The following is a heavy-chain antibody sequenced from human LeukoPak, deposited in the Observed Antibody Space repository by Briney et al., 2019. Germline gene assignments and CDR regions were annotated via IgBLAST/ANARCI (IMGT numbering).Heavy chain of an antibody. J-gene: IGHJ6*03. CDR3: ARGALLTIFGVVKHYYYMDV. CDR1: GYTFTGYY. CDR2: INPNSGGT. D-gene: IGHD3-3*01. Sequence: ASVKVSCKASGYTFTGYYMHWVRQAPGQGLEWMGWINPNSGGTNYAQKFQGRVTMTRDTSISTAYMELRSLRSDDTAVYYCARGALLTIFGVVKHYYYMDVWGKGTTVTVSS. V-gene: IGHV1-2*02.